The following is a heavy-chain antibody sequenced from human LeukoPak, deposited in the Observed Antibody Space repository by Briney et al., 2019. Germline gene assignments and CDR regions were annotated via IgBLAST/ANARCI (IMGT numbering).Heavy chain of an antibody. CDR3: ARDLPLYSYGVRDAFDI. J-gene: IGHJ3*02. CDR2: IIPIFGTA. V-gene: IGHV1-69*01. D-gene: IGHD5-18*01. CDR1: GGTFSSYA. Sequence: SVKVSCKGSGGTFSSYAISWVRQAPGQGLEWMGGIIPIFGTANYAQKFQGRVTITADESTSTAYMELSSLRSEDTAVYYCARDLPLYSYGVRDAFDIWGQGTMVTVS.